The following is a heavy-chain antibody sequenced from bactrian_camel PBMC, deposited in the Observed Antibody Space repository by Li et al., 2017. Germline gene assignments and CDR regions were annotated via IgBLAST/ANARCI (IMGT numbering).Heavy chain of an antibody. J-gene: IGHJ6*01. CDR3: AARWTWYATPSLHPNDFGY. Sequence: HVQLVESGGGSVQAGGSLRLSCVASGERFGRPCMAWFRQAPGKEREGVATLGTNGGEDYAESVKGRFTISKNNVENTLSLQMNSLKPEDTALYICAARWTWYATPSLHPNDFGYWGQGTQVTVS. D-gene: IGHD6*01. V-gene: IGHV3S55*01. CDR1: GERFGRPC. CDR2: LGTNGGE.